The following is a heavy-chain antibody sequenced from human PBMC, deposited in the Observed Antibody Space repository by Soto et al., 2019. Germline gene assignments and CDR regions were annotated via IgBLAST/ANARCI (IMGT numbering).Heavy chain of an antibody. V-gene: IGHV4-30-4*01. J-gene: IGHJ6*02. Sequence: SETLSLTCTVSGGSISSGDYYWSWIRQPPGKGLEWIGYIYYSGSTYYNPSLKSRVTISVDTSKNQFSLKLSSVTAADTAVYYCAFSAAAGLYYYYYGMDVWGQGTTVTVSS. CDR3: AFSAAAGLYYYYYGMDV. D-gene: IGHD6-13*01. CDR1: GGSISSGDYY. CDR2: IYYSGST.